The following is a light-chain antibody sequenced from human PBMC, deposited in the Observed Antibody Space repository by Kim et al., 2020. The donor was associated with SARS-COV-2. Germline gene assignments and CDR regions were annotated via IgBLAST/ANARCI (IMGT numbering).Light chain of an antibody. CDR2: YDS. CDR3: QVWDSSSDQPV. CDR1: NIGSKS. V-gene: IGLV3-21*04. Sequence: SYELTQPPSVSVAPGKTARITCGGNNIGSKSVHWYQQKSGQAPVLVIYYDSDRPSGIPERFSGSNSGNTATLTISRVEAGDEADYYCQVWDSSSDQPVFG. J-gene: IGLJ3*02.